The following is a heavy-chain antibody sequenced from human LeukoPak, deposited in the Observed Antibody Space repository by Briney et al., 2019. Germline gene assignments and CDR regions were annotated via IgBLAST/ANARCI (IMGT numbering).Heavy chain of an antibody. J-gene: IGHJ6*03. CDR3: TRTYCGGDCYYYYYYYMDV. V-gene: IGHV3-73*01. D-gene: IGHD2-21*02. CDR2: IRSKANSYAT. CDR1: GFTFSGSA. Sequence: PGGSLILSCAASGFTFSGSAMHWVRQASGKGLEWVGRIRSKANSYATAYATSVKGRFTISRDDSKNMAYLQMNSLKTEDTAVYYCTRTYCGGDCYYYYYYYMDVWGKGTTVTVSS.